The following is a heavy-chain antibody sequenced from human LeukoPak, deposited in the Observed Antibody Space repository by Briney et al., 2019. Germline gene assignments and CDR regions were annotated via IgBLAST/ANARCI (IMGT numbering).Heavy chain of an antibody. D-gene: IGHD4-17*01. CDR3: ARGGDYGDRNTFDY. CDR2: INHSGST. J-gene: IGHJ4*02. V-gene: IGHV4-34*01. CDR1: GGSFSGYY. Sequence: SETLSLTCAVYGGSFSGYYWSWIRQPPGKGLEWIGEINHSGSTNYNPSLKSRVTISVDTSKNQFSLKVTSVTAADTAVYYCARGGDYGDRNTFDYWGQGTLVTVSS.